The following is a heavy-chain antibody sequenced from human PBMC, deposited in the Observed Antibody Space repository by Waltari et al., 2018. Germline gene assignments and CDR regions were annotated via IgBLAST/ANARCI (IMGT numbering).Heavy chain of an antibody. J-gene: IGHJ5*02. CDR2: IYYSGIT. Sequence: QLQLQESGPGLVKPSETLSLTCTVSGGSISSSSYYWGWIRQPPGKGLEWIGSIYYSGITYYNPSLKSRVTISVDTSKNQFSLKLSSVTAADTAVYYCAREEYSGWYGVPWGQGTLVTVSS. CDR3: AREEYSGWYGVP. D-gene: IGHD6-19*01. V-gene: IGHV4-39*07. CDR1: GGSISSSSYY.